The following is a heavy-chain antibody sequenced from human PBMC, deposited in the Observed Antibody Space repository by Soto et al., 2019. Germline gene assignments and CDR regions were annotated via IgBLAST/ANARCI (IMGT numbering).Heavy chain of an antibody. V-gene: IGHV4-59*01. CDR3: ARGGYNWNDVTDY. J-gene: IGHJ4*02. D-gene: IGHD1-20*01. Sequence: PSETLSLTCIFSGGSISNYYWSWIRQPPGKGLEWIGYIYYRGSTNYNPSLKSRVTISVDTSKNQFSLKLSSVTAADTAVYYCARGGYNWNDVTDYWGQGTLVTVS. CDR1: GGSISNYY. CDR2: IYYRGST.